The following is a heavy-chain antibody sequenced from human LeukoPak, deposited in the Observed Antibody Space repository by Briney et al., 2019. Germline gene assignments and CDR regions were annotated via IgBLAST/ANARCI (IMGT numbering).Heavy chain of an antibody. CDR2: INPNSGGT. D-gene: IGHD3-9*01. Sequence: ASVKVSCKASGYTFTGYYMHWVRQAPGQGLEWMGWINPNSGGTNYAQKFQGRVTMTRDTSISTAYMELSRLRSDDTAVYYCARPFFSILTGYYLLDYWGQGTLVTVSS. CDR1: GYTFTGYY. CDR3: ARPFFSILTGYYLLDY. J-gene: IGHJ4*02. V-gene: IGHV1-2*02.